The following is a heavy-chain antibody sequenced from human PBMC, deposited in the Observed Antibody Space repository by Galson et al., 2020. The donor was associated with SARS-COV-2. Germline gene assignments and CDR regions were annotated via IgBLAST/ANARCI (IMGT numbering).Heavy chain of an antibody. J-gene: IGHJ4*02. V-gene: IGHV3-49*03. CDR1: GFTFGDYA. CDR2: IRSKAYGGTT. D-gene: IGHD3-3*01. Sequence: GESLKISCTASGFTFGDYAMSWFRQAPGKGLEWVGFIRSKAYGGTTEYAASVKGRFTISRDDYKSIAYLQMNSLKTEDTAVYYCTRDDFWSGYYRYWGQGTLVTVSS. CDR3: TRDDFWSGYYRY.